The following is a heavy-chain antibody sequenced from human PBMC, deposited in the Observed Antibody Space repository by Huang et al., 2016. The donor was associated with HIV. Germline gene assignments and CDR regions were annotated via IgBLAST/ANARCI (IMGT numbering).Heavy chain of an antibody. CDR1: GFIFNDFA. Sequence: VESGGDAVQSGRSLRLSCRGSGFIFNDFAINWFRKYPRKGLEWIGCVRSIAFGGASKRAPSVKDRFSVSRDEAKNVAFLQMENLQVDDTAVYYCSPTGDDYFYYYMDVWGNGTTVIVS. D-gene: IGHD4-17*01. V-gene: IGHV3-49*03. CDR2: VRSIAFGGAS. J-gene: IGHJ6*03. CDR3: SPTGDDYFYYYMDV.